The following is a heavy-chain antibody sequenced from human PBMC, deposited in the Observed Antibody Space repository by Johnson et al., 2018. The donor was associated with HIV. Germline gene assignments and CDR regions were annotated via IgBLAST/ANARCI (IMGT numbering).Heavy chain of an antibody. CDR3: ARDGPLAAV. CDR1: GFTFSDYY. J-gene: IGHJ3*01. Sequence: VQLVESGGGLVKPGGSLRLSCAASGFTFSDYYMSWIRQAPGKGLEWVSVIYSGGSTYYADSVKGRFTISRDNSKNTLYLQMNSLRAEDTAVYYCARDGPLAAVWGQGTMVTVSS. V-gene: IGHV3-66*01. CDR2: IYSGGST. D-gene: IGHD6-25*01.